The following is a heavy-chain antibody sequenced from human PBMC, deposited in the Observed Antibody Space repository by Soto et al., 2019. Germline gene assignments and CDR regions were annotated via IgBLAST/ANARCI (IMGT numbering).Heavy chain of an antibody. CDR3: AGWAVGIMIFGVPKDY. Sequence: SETLSLTCVVYGGSFSGHFWSWIRQPPGRGLEWIGEINHSGSANYNPSLKSRVTISVDTSKNQFSLKLTSVTAADTAVYYCAGWAVGIMIFGVPKDYWSQGTQVTVSS. V-gene: IGHV4-34*01. J-gene: IGHJ4*02. CDR2: INHSGSA. D-gene: IGHD3-3*01. CDR1: GGSFSGHF.